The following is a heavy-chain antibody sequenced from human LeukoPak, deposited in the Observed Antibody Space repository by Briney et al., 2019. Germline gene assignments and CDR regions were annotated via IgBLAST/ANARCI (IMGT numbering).Heavy chain of an antibody. CDR1: GGSISSGGYY. V-gene: IGHV4-31*03. CDR3: ARGRSGGSGSYYTYYFDY. Sequence: PSETLSLTCTVSGGSISSGGYYWSWIRQHPGKGLEWIGYIYYGGSTYYNPSLKSRVTISVDTSKNQFSLKLSSVTAADTAVYYCARGRSGGSGSYYTYYFDYWGQGTLVTVSS. D-gene: IGHD3-10*01. J-gene: IGHJ4*02. CDR2: IYYGGST.